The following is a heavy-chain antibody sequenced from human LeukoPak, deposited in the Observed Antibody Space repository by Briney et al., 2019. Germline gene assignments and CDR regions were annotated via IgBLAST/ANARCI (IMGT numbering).Heavy chain of an antibody. CDR1: GGSISSSSYY. V-gene: IGHV4-39*07. Sequence: SETLSPTCTVSGGSISSSSYYWGWIRQPPGKGLEWIGSIYYSGSTYYNPSLKSRVTISVDTSKNQFSLKLSSVTAADTAVYYCAREWGSDYWGQGTLVTVSS. D-gene: IGHD7-27*01. CDR2: IYYSGST. CDR3: AREWGSDY. J-gene: IGHJ4*02.